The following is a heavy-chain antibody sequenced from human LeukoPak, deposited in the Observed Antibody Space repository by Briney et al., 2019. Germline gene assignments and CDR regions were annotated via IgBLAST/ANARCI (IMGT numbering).Heavy chain of an antibody. CDR2: IYYSGST. J-gene: IGHJ4*02. V-gene: IGHV4-30-4*01. CDR1: GASISSADYY. CDR3: ASDYYGSGSYYRLDY. D-gene: IGHD3-10*01. Sequence: SETLSLTCTVSGASISSADYYWCWIRQPPGKGLEWTGYIYYSGSTYYNPSLKSRVTISIDTSKNQFSLKLSSVTAADTAVYYCASDYYGSGSYYRLDYWGQGTLVTVSS.